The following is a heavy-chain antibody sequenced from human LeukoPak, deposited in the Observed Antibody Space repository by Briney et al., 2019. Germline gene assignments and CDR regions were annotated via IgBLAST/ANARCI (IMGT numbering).Heavy chain of an antibody. CDR1: GFTFSSYA. J-gene: IGHJ4*02. CDR3: ARDRVGTLY. CDR2: INIDGSST. V-gene: IGHV3-74*01. Sequence: GGSLRLSCSASGFTFSSYAMHWVRQAPGKGLVWVSRINIDGSSTTYADSVKGRFTISRDNAKNTLYLQMNSLRAEDTAVYYCARDRVGTLYWGQGTLVTVSS. D-gene: IGHD4-23*01.